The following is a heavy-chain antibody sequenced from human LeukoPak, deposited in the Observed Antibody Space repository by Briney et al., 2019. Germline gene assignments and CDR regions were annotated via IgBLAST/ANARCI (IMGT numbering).Heavy chain of an antibody. Sequence: PGGSLRLSCAASGFTFGNFWMSWVRQAPGRGLQWVASMKGDGSHIYYVDSVKGRFTISRDNARNSLYLQMNSLRAEDTAVYYCARLFGGVTTVDYWGQGALVTVSS. CDR2: MKGDGSHI. CDR3: ARLFGGVTTVDY. J-gene: IGHJ4*02. D-gene: IGHD1-1*01. CDR1: GFTFGNFW. V-gene: IGHV3-7*01.